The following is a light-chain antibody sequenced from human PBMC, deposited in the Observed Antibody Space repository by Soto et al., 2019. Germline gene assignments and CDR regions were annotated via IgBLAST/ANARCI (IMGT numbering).Light chain of an antibody. CDR1: QSLSSSY. CDR2: DAS. V-gene: IGKV3-15*01. CDR3: QKYDNWPFT. Sequence: EVVLSQSPGTLPFSPGERATLSCRASQSLSSSYLAWYQQKPGQAPRLLIYDASTRATGIPARFSGSGSGTEFTLTISSLQSEDFAVYYCQKYDNWPFTFGQGTRLEIK. J-gene: IGKJ5*01.